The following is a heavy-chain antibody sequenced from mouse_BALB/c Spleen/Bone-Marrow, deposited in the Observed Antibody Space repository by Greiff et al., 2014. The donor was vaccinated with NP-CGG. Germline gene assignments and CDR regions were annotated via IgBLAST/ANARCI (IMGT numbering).Heavy chain of an antibody. J-gene: IGHJ4*01. D-gene: IGHD1-2*01. CDR2: IWADGST. Sequence: VKVVESGPGLVAPSQSLSISCTVSGFSLTSYGVHWVRQPPGKGLEWLGVIWADGSTNYNSALMSRLSISKDNSKSQVFLKMNSLHTDDTAMYYCARITTATGAMDYLGQGTSVTVSS. CDR1: GFSLTSYG. V-gene: IGHV2-9*02. CDR3: ARITTATGAMDY.